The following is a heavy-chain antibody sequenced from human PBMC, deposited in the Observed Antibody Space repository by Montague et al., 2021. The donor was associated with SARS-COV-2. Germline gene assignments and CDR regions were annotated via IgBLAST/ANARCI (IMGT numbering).Heavy chain of an antibody. Sequence: LSLICTVSGGSISSSSYYWGWIRQPPGKGLEWIGSIYYSGSTYYNPSLKSRVTISVDTSKNQFSLKLSSVTAADTAVYYCARWKLYCSGGSCYSNRFDIWGQGTVVTVSS. CDR2: IYYSGST. CDR3: ARWKLYCSGGSCYSNRFDI. V-gene: IGHV4-39*01. CDR1: GGSISSSSYY. J-gene: IGHJ3*02. D-gene: IGHD2-15*01.